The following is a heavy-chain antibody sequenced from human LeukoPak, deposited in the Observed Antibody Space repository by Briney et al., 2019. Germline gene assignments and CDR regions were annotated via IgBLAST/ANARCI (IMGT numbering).Heavy chain of an antibody. CDR3: AKDLRSRIAAAGAPDY. J-gene: IGHJ4*02. CDR2: IRYDGGNQ. CDR1: GFTFSSYG. Sequence: GGSLRLSCAASGFTFSSYGMHWVRQTPGKGLECVAFIRYDGGNQYYTDSVKGRFTISRDNSKNAIYLQMNSLRAEDTAVYYCAKDLRSRIAAAGAPDYWGQGTLVTVSS. V-gene: IGHV3-30*02. D-gene: IGHD6-13*01.